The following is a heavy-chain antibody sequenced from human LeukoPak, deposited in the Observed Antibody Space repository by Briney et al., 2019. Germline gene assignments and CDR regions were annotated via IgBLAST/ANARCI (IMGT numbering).Heavy chain of an antibody. CDR3: ARDYGPYPGWSWFDP. D-gene: IGHD3-3*01. J-gene: IGHJ5*02. CDR2: INCNGGGT. V-gene: IGHV1-2*06. Sequence: ASVKVSCKASGYTFTGYYIHWVRQAPGQGLEWMGRINCNGGGTSYAQKFQGRVTMTRDTSISTAYMELDRLTSGDTAVYYCARDYGPYPGWSWFDPWGQGTLVTVSS. CDR1: GYTFTGYY.